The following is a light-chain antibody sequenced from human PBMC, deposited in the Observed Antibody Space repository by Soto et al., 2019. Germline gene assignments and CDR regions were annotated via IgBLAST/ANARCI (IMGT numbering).Light chain of an antibody. V-gene: IGKV1-9*01. CDR2: ETS. J-gene: IGKJ5*01. Sequence: AHSLASLSASVGDGINITFRASKRIDSYLAWYHQRPGEVPQLLLYETSILQSGVSSRFSGSGSVTDFTLTIICLQAEDFVRDYCQHTAILLTTFGEG. CDR1: KRIDSY. CDR3: QHTAILLTT.